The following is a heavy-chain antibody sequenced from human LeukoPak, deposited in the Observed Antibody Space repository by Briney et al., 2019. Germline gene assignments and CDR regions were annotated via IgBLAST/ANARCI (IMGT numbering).Heavy chain of an antibody. CDR1: GYTFTSYD. D-gene: IGHD3-10*01. CDR3: ARDQLLWFGESIGAFDI. Sequence: ASVKVSCKASGYTFTSYDINWVRQATGQGLERMGWMNPNSGNTGYAQKFQGRVTMTRNTSISTAYMELSSLRSEDTAVYYCARDQLLWFGESIGAFDIWGQGTMVTVSS. J-gene: IGHJ3*02. CDR2: MNPNSGNT. V-gene: IGHV1-8*01.